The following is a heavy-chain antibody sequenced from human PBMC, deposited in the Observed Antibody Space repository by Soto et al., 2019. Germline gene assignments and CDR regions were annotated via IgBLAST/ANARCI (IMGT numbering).Heavy chain of an antibody. CDR1: GFTFSSYS. D-gene: IGHD3-3*01. CDR3: ARKGVAFDY. CDR2: ISTTSSSI. V-gene: IGHV3-48*02. J-gene: IGHJ4*02. Sequence: VGSLRLSCAASGFTFSSYSMNWVRQAPGKGLEWISYISTTSSSIYYADSVKGRFTISRDNAKNSLFLQMNSLRDEDTAVYYCARKGVAFDYWGQGALVTVSS.